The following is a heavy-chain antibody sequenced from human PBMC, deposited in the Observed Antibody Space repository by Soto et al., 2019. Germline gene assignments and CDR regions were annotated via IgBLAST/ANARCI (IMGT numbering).Heavy chain of an antibody. V-gene: IGHV1-69*13. Sequence: SVKVSCKASGGTFSSYAISWVRQAPGQGLEWMGGIIPIFGTANYAQKFQGRVTITADESTSTAYMELSSLRPEDTAVYYCARVVWYSYRPSEYYIDYWGQATLVTVSS. CDR1: GGTFSSYA. D-gene: IGHD5-18*01. J-gene: IGHJ4*02. CDR2: IIPIFGTA. CDR3: ARVVWYSYRPSEYYIDY.